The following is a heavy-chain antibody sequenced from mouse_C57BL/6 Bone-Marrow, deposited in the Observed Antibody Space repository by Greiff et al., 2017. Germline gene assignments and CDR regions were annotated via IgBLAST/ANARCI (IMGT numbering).Heavy chain of an antibody. CDR3: TTDVRYAMDY. CDR2: IDPENGDT. D-gene: IGHD3-2*02. V-gene: IGHV14-4*01. Sequence: SGAELVRPGASVKLSCTASGFNIKDDYMHWVKQRPEQGLEWIGWIDPENGDTEYASKFQGKATITADTSSNTAYLQLSSLTSEDTAVYYCTTDVRYAMDYWGQGTSVTVPS. CDR1: GFNIKDDY. J-gene: IGHJ4*01.